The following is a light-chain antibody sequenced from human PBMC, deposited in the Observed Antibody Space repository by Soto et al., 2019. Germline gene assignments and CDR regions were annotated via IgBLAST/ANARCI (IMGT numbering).Light chain of an antibody. CDR2: DVS. J-gene: IGLJ1*01. V-gene: IGLV2-11*01. Sequence: QSALTQPRSVSGSPGQSVTISCTGTSSDVGGYNYVSWYQQHPGKAPKVMIYDVSERPSGVPDRFSGSKSGNTASLTISGLQAEDDADYYCCSYAGSPRDVLGTGTKVTVL. CDR3: CSYAGSPRDV. CDR1: SSDVGGYNY.